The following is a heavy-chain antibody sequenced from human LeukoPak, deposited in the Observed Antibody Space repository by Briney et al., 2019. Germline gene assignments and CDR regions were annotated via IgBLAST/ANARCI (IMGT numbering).Heavy chain of an antibody. J-gene: IGHJ6*03. Sequence: ASVKVSCKASGYTFTSYGISWVRQAPGQGLEWMGWISAYNGNTNYAQKLQGRVTMTTDTSTSTAYMELRSLRSEDTAVYYCARVAMVRGVIISDYYYYYMDVWGKGTTVTISS. CDR2: ISAYNGNT. D-gene: IGHD3-10*01. CDR3: ARVAMVRGVIISDYYYYYMDV. CDR1: GYTFTSYG. V-gene: IGHV1-18*01.